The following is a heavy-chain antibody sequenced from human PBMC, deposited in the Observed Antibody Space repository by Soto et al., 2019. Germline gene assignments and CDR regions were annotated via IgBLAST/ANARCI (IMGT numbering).Heavy chain of an antibody. V-gene: IGHV3-9*01. CDR1: GFTFDDYA. D-gene: IGHD5-18*01. CDR2: ISWNSGDI. Sequence: GGSLRLSCAASGFTFDDYAMHWVRLAPGKGLEWVSGISWNSGDIYYADSVKGRFTISRDNAKNSLYLQMNSLRPDDTAMYYCAKDAIHVLLGYTYGAGGMDVWGQGTTVTVSS. CDR3: AKDAIHVLLGYTYGAGGMDV. J-gene: IGHJ6*02.